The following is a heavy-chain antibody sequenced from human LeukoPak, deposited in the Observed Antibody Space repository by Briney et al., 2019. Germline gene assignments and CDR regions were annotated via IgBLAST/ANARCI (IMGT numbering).Heavy chain of an antibody. CDR1: GFTFTSYA. CDR3: AKDFSVWGSYPAFDI. Sequence: GGSLRLSCAASGFTFTSYAMTWVRQAPGKGLEWVSSIDAGGGTTYHSDSVKGRFTISRDNSKNTLYLQMNSLRAEDTAVYYCAKDFSVWGSYPAFDIWGQGTMVTVSS. D-gene: IGHD1-26*01. CDR2: IDAGGGTT. V-gene: IGHV3-23*01. J-gene: IGHJ3*02.